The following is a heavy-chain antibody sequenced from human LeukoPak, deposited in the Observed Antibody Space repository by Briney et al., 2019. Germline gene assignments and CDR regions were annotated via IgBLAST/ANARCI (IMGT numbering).Heavy chain of an antibody. D-gene: IGHD4-17*01. J-gene: IGHJ5*02. CDR2: ISSDGNER. V-gene: IGHV3-30*03. CDR1: GFNFKNFA. CDR3: ARDGRAMTTVTFGRGWFDP. Sequence: PGGSLRLSCAASGFNFKNFAMNWVRQGPGKGLEWVAVISSDGNERSYADFVKGRFTISRDNAKNSLYLQMNSLRAEDTAVYYCARDGRAMTTVTFGRGWFDPWGQGTLVTVSS.